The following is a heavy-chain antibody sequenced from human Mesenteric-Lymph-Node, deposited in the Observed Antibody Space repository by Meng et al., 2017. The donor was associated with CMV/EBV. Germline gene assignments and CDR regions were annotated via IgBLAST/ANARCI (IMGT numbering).Heavy chain of an antibody. V-gene: IGHV1-18*01. D-gene: IGHD6-13*01. CDR2: ISPYNGNR. CDR3: ARDKLPIAAAGTTFDL. J-gene: IGHJ5*02. CDR1: GYAFNTFG. Sequence: GYAFNTFGVSWVRQAPGQGLEWMAWISPYNGNRNYAQRFQDRLTMTTDTSTGTAFMELRSLRSDDTAVYYCARDKLPIAAAGTTFDLWGQGTLVTVSS.